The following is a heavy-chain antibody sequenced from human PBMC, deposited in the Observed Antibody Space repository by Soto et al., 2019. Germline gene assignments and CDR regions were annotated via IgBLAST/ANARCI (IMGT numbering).Heavy chain of an antibody. CDR2: IGPESGAT. J-gene: IGHJ4*02. Sequence: ASVKVSCKASGYTFTGHYIHQVRQAPEQGPEWMGEIGPESGATRYAQKFQGRVTMTRDMSITTVYMELNNLSPDDTAVYYCGRGRSGQIVVFYWGQGTPVTVSS. CDR1: GYTFTGHY. D-gene: IGHD1-26*01. V-gene: IGHV1-2*02. CDR3: GRGRSGQIVVFY.